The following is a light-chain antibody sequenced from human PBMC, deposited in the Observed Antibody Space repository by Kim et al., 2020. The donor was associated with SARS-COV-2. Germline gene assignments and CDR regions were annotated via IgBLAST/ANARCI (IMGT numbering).Light chain of an antibody. J-gene: IGKJ1*01. V-gene: IGKV1-39*01. Sequence: DIQMTQSPSSLSASVGDRVTITCRTSQSISSYLNWYQQKPGKAPKFLIYAASNLQTGVPSRFSGSRSGTDFTLTITSLQPEDFATYYCQQSHSTPRTFGQGTKVDIK. CDR1: QSISSY. CDR3: QQSHSTPRT. CDR2: AAS.